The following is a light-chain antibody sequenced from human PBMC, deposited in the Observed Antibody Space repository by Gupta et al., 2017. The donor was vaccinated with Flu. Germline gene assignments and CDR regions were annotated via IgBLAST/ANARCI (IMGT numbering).Light chain of an antibody. CDR3: QQYNNWPPLT. V-gene: IGKV3-15*01. J-gene: IGKJ4*01. CDR1: QTVSSN. Sequence: EIVMTQSPATLSVYPGERGTLSCRASQTVSSNLAWYQQKPGQAPRLLLYGASTRATGIPARFSGSGSGTEFTLTISSLQSEDFAVYYCQQYNNWPPLTFGGGTKVEIK. CDR2: GAS.